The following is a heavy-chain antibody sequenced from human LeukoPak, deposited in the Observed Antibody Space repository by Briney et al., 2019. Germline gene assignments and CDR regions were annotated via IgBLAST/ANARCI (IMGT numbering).Heavy chain of an antibody. Sequence: ASVKVSCKASGYTFTIYAMHWVRQAPGQRLEWMGWINAGNGNTKYSQKFQGRVTITRDTSASTAYMELSSLRSEDTAVYYCARDGSGSYGYFDYWGQGTLVTVSS. CDR3: ARDGSGSYGYFDY. V-gene: IGHV1-3*01. CDR2: INAGNGNT. CDR1: GYTFTIYA. D-gene: IGHD3-10*01. J-gene: IGHJ4*02.